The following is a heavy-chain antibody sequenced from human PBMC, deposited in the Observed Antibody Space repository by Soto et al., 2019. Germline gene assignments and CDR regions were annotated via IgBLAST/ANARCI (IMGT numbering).Heavy chain of an antibody. CDR2: IYHSGST. CDR1: GYSISSGYY. J-gene: IGHJ5*02. D-gene: IGHD3-9*01. CDR3: ARDLYDILTGYNFDP. Sequence: PSETLSLTCAVSGYSISSGYYWGWIRQPPGKGLEWIGSIYHSGSTYYNPSLKSRVTISVDTSKNQFSLKLSSVTAADTAVYYCARDLYDILTGYNFDPWGQGTLVTVPQ. V-gene: IGHV4-38-2*02.